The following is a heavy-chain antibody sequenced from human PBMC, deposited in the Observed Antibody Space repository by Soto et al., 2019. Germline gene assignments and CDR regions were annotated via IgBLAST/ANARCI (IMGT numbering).Heavy chain of an antibody. D-gene: IGHD3-10*01. CDR2: ISGSGGST. Sequence: PGGSLRLSCAASGFTFSSYAMSWVRQAPGKGLEWVSAISGSGGSTYYADSVKGRFTISRDNSKNTLYLQMNSLRAEDTAVYYCAKDKKTGYYGSGSYGHDAFDIWGQGTMVTVSS. CDR1: GFTFSSYA. V-gene: IGHV3-23*01. CDR3: AKDKKTGYYGSGSYGHDAFDI. J-gene: IGHJ3*02.